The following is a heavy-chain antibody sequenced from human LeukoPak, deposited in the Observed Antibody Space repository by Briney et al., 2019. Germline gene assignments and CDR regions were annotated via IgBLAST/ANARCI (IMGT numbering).Heavy chain of an antibody. CDR2: IYTSGST. D-gene: IGHD2-2*01. J-gene: IGHJ6*03. CDR3: ARIVPAAMFYYYYYYMDV. CDR1: GGSISSYY. Sequence: SETLSLTCTVSGGSISSYYWSWIRQPAGKGLEWIGRIYTSGSTNYNPSLKSGVTMSVDTSKNQFSLKLSSVPAADTAVYYCARIVPAAMFYYYYYYMDVWGKGTTVTVSS. V-gene: IGHV4-4*07.